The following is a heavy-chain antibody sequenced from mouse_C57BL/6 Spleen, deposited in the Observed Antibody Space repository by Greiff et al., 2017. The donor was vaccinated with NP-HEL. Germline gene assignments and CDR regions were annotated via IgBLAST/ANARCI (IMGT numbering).Heavy chain of an antibody. J-gene: IGHJ2*01. D-gene: IGHD2-4*01. V-gene: IGHV5-9*01. CDR1: GFTFSSYT. CDR2: ISGGGGNT. Sequence: EVNLVESGGGLVKPGGSLKLSCAASGFTFSSYTMSWVRQTPEKRLEWVATISGGGGNTYYPDSVKGRFTISRDNAKNTLYLQMSSLRSEDTALYYCARQRDYGPFDYWGQGTTLTVSS. CDR3: ARQRDYGPFDY.